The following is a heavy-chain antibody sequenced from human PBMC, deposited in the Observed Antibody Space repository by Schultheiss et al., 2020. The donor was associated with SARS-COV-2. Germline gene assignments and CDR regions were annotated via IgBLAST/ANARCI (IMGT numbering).Heavy chain of an antibody. V-gene: IGHV4-34*01. Sequence: SETLSLTCAVYGGSFSGYYWSWIRQPPGKGLEWIGEINHSGSTNYNPSLKSRVTISVDTSKNQFSLKLSSVTAADTAVYYCARGITIFGVVIANDAFDIWGQGTMVTVS. D-gene: IGHD3-3*01. CDR1: GGSFSGYY. CDR2: INHSGST. J-gene: IGHJ3*02. CDR3: ARGITIFGVVIANDAFDI.